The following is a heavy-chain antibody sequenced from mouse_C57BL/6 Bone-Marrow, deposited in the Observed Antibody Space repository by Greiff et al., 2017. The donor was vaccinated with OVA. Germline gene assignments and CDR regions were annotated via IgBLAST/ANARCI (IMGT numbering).Heavy chain of an antibody. V-gene: IGHV1-5*01. CDR2: IYPGNSDT. CDR1: GYTFTSYW. Sequence: VQLQQSGTVLARPGASVKMSCKTSGYTFTSYWMHWVKQRPGQGLAWIGAIYPGNSDTSYTQKFKGKAKLTAVQSASTAYMELSSLTKEDCAVYYCTRCYVFDYWGQGTRVTVSA. CDR3: TRCYVFDY. J-gene: IGHJ3*01. D-gene: IGHD1-1*01.